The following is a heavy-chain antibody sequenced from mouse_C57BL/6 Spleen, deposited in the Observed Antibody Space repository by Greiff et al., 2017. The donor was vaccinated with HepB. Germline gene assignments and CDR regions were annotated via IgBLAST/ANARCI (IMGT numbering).Heavy chain of an antibody. D-gene: IGHD2-2*01. CDR2: IDPETGGT. Sequence: VQLKESGAELVRPGASVTLSCKASGYTFTDYEMHWVKQTPVHGLEWIGAIDPETGGTAYNQKFKGKAILTADKSSSTAYMELRSLTSEDSAVYYCTRWVTTTMDYWGQGTSVTVSS. CDR1: GYTFTDYE. J-gene: IGHJ4*01. V-gene: IGHV1-15*01. CDR3: TRWVTTTMDY.